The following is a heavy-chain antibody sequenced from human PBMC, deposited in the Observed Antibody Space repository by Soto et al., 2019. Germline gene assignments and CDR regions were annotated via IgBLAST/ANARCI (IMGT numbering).Heavy chain of an antibody. Sequence: EVQLVESGGGLVKPGGSLRLSCAASGFTFSSYSMNWVRQAPGKGLEWVSSISSSSFSINYADSVKGRFSISRDNAQNSLHLQMNTLRAEDTAVYYCARNESSNIYGMDVWGQGTMVTVSS. D-gene: IGHD6-6*01. CDR2: ISSSSFSI. CDR3: ARNESSNIYGMDV. J-gene: IGHJ6*02. CDR1: GFTFSSYS. V-gene: IGHV3-21*02.